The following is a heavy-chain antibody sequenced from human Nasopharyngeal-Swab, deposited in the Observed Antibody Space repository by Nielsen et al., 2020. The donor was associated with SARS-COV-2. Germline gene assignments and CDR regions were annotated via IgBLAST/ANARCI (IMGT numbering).Heavy chain of an antibody. Sequence: GESLKISCAASGFTFSSYWMHWVRQDPGKGLVWVSRVNNDGSNTNYADPVKGRFTISRDNSKNTLYLQMNSLRAEDTAVYYCAKDLVTVTTPSDYWGQGTLVTVSS. CDR1: GFTFSSYW. CDR3: AKDLVTVTTPSDY. J-gene: IGHJ4*02. CDR2: VNNDGSNT. D-gene: IGHD4-17*01. V-gene: IGHV3-74*01.